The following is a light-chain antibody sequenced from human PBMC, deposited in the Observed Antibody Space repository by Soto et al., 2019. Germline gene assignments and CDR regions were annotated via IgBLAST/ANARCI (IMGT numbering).Light chain of an antibody. J-gene: IGKJ1*01. Sequence: AIRMTQSPSSFAGATGDRGTITWRASQGISSYLAWYQQKPGKAPKLLIYAASTLQSGVPSRFSGSGSGTDFTLTTSCLQSEDFATYYCQQYYSYPRTFGQGTKVDIK. CDR3: QQYYSYPRT. CDR1: QGISSY. V-gene: IGKV1-8*01. CDR2: AAS.